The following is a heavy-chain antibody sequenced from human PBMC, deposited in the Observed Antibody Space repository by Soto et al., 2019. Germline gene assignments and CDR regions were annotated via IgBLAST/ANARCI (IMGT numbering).Heavy chain of an antibody. V-gene: IGHV4-59*01. CDR2: VPSSGST. CDR3: AREINRYFDS. Sequence: SETLSLTCSVSGDSINSDNWSWIRQSPGKGLEWIGHVPSSGSTDYNPALKSRVTISKDTSKNQFSLHLSSVTAADTAVYFCAREINRYFDSWGQGSVVTVSS. CDR1: GDSINSDN. J-gene: IGHJ4*02.